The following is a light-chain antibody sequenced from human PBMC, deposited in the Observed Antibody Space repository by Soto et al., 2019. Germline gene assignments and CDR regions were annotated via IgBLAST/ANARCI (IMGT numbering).Light chain of an antibody. J-gene: IGKJ4*01. Sequence: DIVLTQSPDSLAVSLGERATINCKSSQNVIHDSNSKNFLAWYQQKPGQPPKLLMYWASTRESGVTDRFSGSGSGTAFTLTISSLQDEEVAVYYCQQYHTPPLTFGGGTKVEI. CDR1: QNVIHDSNSKNF. V-gene: IGKV4-1*01. CDR2: WAS. CDR3: QQYHTPPLT.